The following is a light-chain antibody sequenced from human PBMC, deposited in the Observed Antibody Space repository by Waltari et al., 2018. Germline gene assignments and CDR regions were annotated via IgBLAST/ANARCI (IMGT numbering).Light chain of an antibody. CDR1: QSLLHSYGNTY. Sequence: DVVMTQSPLSLPVTLGQPASISCRSGQSLLHSYGNTYLSWCQQKPGQSPRRLIYQVSHRDSGVADEFSGSGSGTNFTLKISSMEDEEVGVYYFMKRILWPRTFGQGTQVEIK. J-gene: IGKJ1*01. V-gene: IGKV2-30*02. CDR3: MKRILWPRT. CDR2: QVS.